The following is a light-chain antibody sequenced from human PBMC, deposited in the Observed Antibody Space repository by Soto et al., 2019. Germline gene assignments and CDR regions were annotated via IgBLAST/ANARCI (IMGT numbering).Light chain of an antibody. CDR1: NSVGTN. CDR2: GAS. CDR3: QQYNNWPLYT. V-gene: IGKV3-15*01. J-gene: IGKJ2*01. Sequence: EIVMTQSPATLSVSPGKRATLSCRASNSVGTNFAWNQQKLGQAPRLPIYGASTRATGIPARFSGSGSGTEFTLSISSLQSEDFAVYYCQQYNNWPLYTFGQGTKLEIK.